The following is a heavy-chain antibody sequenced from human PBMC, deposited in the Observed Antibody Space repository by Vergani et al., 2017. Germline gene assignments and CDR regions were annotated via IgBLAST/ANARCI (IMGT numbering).Heavy chain of an antibody. J-gene: IGHJ3*02. D-gene: IGHD6-13*01. CDR1: GYTLTELS. CDR3: ARGARDTHSSWYPVDDAFDI. V-gene: IGHV1-24*01. Sequence: QVQLVQSGAEVKKPGASVKVSCKVSGYTLTELSMHWVRQAPGKGLEWMGGFDPEDGETIYAQKFQGRVTMTEDTSTDTAYMELSSLRSEDTAVYYCARGARDTHSSWYPVDDAFDIWGQGTMVTVSS. CDR2: FDPEDGET.